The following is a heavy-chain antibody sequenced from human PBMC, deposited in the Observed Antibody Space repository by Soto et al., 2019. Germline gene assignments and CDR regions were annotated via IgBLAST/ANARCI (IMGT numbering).Heavy chain of an antibody. CDR3: ARDNTTIRFLESGFDP. J-gene: IGHJ5*02. CDR1: GYSFTNYW. D-gene: IGHD3-3*01. Sequence: HGESLKISCKGSGYSFTNYWISWVRQMPGKGLEWMGRIDPSDSYTNYSPSFQGHVTISADKSISTAYLQWSSLKASDTAMYYCARDNTTIRFLESGFDPWGQGTLVTVSS. V-gene: IGHV5-10-1*01. CDR2: IDPSDSYT.